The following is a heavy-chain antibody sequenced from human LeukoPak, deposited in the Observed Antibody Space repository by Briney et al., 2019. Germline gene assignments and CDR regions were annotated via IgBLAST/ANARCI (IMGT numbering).Heavy chain of an antibody. CDR1: GFTFSSYG. CDR3: AKDGEITFGGVIGDY. Sequence: PGRSLRLSCAASGFTFSSYGMHWVRQAPGKGLEWVAVISYDGSNKYYADSVKGRFTISRDNSKNTLYLQMNSLRAEDTAVYYCAKDGEITFGGVIGDYWGQGTLVTVSS. V-gene: IGHV3-30*18. J-gene: IGHJ4*02. CDR2: ISYDGSNK. D-gene: IGHD3-16*02.